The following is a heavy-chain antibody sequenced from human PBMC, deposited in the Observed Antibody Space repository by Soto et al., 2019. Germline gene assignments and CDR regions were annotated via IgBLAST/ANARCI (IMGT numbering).Heavy chain of an antibody. CDR2: ISGYNGNT. J-gene: IGHJ4*02. Sequence: QVQMVQSGAEVTKPGASVKVSCKASGYTFTSYGISWVRQAPGQGLEWMGWISGYNGNTNYAQQLQGSVTMTTDTATSTAYMELRSLRCDDTAVDYCARDRSTVTTRGLDYWGQGTLVTVSS. V-gene: IGHV1-18*01. D-gene: IGHD4-17*01. CDR1: GYTFTSYG. CDR3: ARDRSTVTTRGLDY.